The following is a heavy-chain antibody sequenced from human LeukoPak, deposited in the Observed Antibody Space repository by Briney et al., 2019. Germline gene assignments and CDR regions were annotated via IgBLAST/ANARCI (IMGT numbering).Heavy chain of an antibody. CDR2: IGYDGTNK. J-gene: IGHJ3*02. Sequence: PGGSQRLSCTASGFTFSSYCMHWVRQAPGKGLEWVTVIGYDGTNKYYADSVQGRFTISRDNSKNTLYLQMNSVRAEDTAVYYCARNKDDNGYNPLHIWGQGTMVTVSS. V-gene: IGHV3-33*01. CDR1: GFTFSSYC. D-gene: IGHD5-24*01. CDR3: ARNKDDNGYNPLHI.